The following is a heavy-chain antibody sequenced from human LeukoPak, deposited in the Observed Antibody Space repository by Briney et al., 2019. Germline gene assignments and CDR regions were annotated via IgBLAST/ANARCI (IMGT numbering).Heavy chain of an antibody. CDR1: GYTFTSYD. CDR3: ARASSSGGWYYFDY. J-gene: IGHJ4*02. Sequence: ASVKVSCKASGYTFTSYDINWVRQATGQGLEWMGWMNPNSGNTGYAQKFQGRVTMTRNTSISTAYMELSSLRFEDTAVYYCARASSSGGWYYFDYWGQGTLVTVSS. D-gene: IGHD2-15*01. CDR2: MNPNSGNT. V-gene: IGHV1-8*01.